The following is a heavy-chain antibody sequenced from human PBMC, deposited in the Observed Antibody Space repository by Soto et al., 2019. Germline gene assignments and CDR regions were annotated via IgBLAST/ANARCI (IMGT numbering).Heavy chain of an antibody. V-gene: IGHV3-21*01. J-gene: IGHJ5*02. D-gene: IGHD3-10*01. Sequence: EVQLVESGGGLVKPGGSLRLSCAASGFTFSSYSMNLVRQAPGKGLEWVSSISSSSSYIYYADSVKGRFTISRDNAKNSLYLQMNGLRAEDTAVYYCARDTYYYGSGSYSPWGKGTLVTVSS. CDR3: ARDTYYYGSGSYSP. CDR2: ISSSSSYI. CDR1: GFTFSSYS.